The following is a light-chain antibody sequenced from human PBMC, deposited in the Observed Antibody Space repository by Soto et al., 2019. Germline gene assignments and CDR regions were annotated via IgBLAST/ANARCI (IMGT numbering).Light chain of an antibody. V-gene: IGKV1-8*01. J-gene: IGKJ1*01. CDR1: QGISSY. CDR2: AAS. Sequence: IQMTRSTSSLSASVGDRVTITCRASQGISSYLAWYQQKPGKAPKLLIYAASTLQSGVPSRFSGSGSGTDFTLTISCLQSEDFATYYCQQYYSYPWTFGQGTKVDIK. CDR3: QQYYSYPWT.